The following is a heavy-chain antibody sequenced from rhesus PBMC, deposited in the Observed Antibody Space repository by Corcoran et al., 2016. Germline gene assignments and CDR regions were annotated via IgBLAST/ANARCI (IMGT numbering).Heavy chain of an antibody. CDR2: IYGSGGCP. V-gene: IGHV4-160*01. CDR3: ARHRMGIPRVQLYYFDY. J-gene: IGHJ4*01. D-gene: IGHD5-42*01. CDR1: GGSISSNY. Sequence: QVQLQESGPGLVKPSENLSLTCAVPGGSISSNYWSWIRQPPGKGREWIGYIYGSGGCPEYTPSLKCPVTISIDPSKNQFSLKLSSVTAADTAVYYCARHRMGIPRVQLYYFDYWGQGVLVTVSS.